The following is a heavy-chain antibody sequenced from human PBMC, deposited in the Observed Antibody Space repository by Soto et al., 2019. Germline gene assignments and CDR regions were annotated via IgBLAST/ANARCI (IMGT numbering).Heavy chain of an antibody. V-gene: IGHV1-18*01. D-gene: IGHD3-22*01. J-gene: IGHJ3*02. Sequence: GASVKASCKASGYTFTSYGISWVRQAPGQGLEWMGWISAYNGNTNYAQKLQGRVTMTTDTSTSTAYMELRSLRSDDTAVYYCARDRGYYYDSSGGDAFDIWGQGTMVTVSS. CDR1: GYTFTSYG. CDR3: ARDRGYYYDSSGGDAFDI. CDR2: ISAYNGNT.